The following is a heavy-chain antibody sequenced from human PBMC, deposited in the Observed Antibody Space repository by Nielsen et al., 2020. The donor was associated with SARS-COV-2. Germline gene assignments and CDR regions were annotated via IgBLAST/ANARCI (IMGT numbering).Heavy chain of an antibody. CDR2: INNDASSR. J-gene: IGHJ4*02. V-gene: IGHV3-74*03. D-gene: IGHD4-23*01. CDR1: GFMFRSYW. Sequence: GESLKISCAASGFMFRSYWMHWVRQAPGKGLVWVSHINNDASSRTYADSVKGRFTISRDNAKNTLYLQMNSLRGEETAVYYCARDPGGRELDYWGQGTLVTVSS. CDR3: ARDPGGRELDY.